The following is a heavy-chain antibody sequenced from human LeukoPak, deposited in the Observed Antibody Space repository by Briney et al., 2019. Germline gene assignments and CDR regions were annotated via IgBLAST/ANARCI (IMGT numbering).Heavy chain of an antibody. V-gene: IGHV1-18*01. CDR3: ARVVLWFGESEQDY. J-gene: IGHJ4*02. CDR1: GYTFTSYG. D-gene: IGHD3-10*01. CDR2: ISAYNGNT. Sequence: GESLKISCKGSGYTFTSYGISWVRQAPGQGLEWMGWISAYNGNTNYAQKLQGRVTMTTDTSTSTAYMELRSLRSDDTAVYYCARVVLWFGESEQDYWGQGTLVTVSS.